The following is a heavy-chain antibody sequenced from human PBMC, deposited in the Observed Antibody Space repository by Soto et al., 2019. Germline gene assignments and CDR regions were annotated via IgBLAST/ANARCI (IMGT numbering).Heavy chain of an antibody. CDR1: GFTFSSSG. V-gene: IGHV3-33*01. Sequence: GGSLRLSCAASGFTFSSSGMHWVRQAPGKGLEWVAVIWRDGSNENYADSVKGRFTISRDNSKNTLYLQMNSLRVEDTAVYYCARGPGSLMSSALEYWGQGTLVTV. CDR2: IWRDGSNE. D-gene: IGHD2-15*01. CDR3: ARGPGSLMSSALEY. J-gene: IGHJ4*02.